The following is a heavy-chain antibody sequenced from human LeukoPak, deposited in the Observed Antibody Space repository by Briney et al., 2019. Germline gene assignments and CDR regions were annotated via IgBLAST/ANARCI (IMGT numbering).Heavy chain of an antibody. V-gene: IGHV4-31*03. CDR1: GGSISSGGYY. D-gene: IGHD6-6*01. CDR3: ARQRRGIAARPIKNYYYYMDV. Sequence: SETLSLTCTVSGGSISSGGYYWSWIRQHPGKGLEWIGYIYYSGSTYYNPSLKSRVTISVDTSKNQFSLKLSSVTAADTAMYYCARQRRGIAARPIKNYYYYMDVWGKGTTVTVSS. J-gene: IGHJ6*03. CDR2: IYYSGST.